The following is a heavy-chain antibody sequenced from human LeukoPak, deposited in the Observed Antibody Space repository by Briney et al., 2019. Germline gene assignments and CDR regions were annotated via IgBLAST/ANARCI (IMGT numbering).Heavy chain of an antibody. Sequence: GASLRVSCAASGFTFSSYAMSWVRQAPGKGLEWVSAISGSGGSTYYADSVKGRFTISRDNSKNTLYLQMNSLRAEDTAVYYCAKDRSYCSSTSCSGYWGQGTLVTVSS. CDR3: AKDRSYCSSTSCSGY. CDR2: ISGSGGST. V-gene: IGHV3-23*01. D-gene: IGHD2-2*01. CDR1: GFTFSSYA. J-gene: IGHJ4*02.